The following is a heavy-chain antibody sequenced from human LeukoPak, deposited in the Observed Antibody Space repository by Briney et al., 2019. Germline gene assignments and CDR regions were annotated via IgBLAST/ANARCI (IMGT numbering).Heavy chain of an antibody. V-gene: IGHV3-30*18. D-gene: IGHD2-21*01. Sequence: GGSLRLSCAASGFTFSSYGMHWVRQAPGKGLEWVAVISYDGSNKYYADSVKGRFTISRDNSKNTLYLQMNSLRAEDTAVYYCAKVPCGGDCYLKEYYFDYWGQGTLVTVSS. CDR3: AKVPCGGDCYLKEYYFDY. CDR2: ISYDGSNK. J-gene: IGHJ4*02. CDR1: GFTFSSYG.